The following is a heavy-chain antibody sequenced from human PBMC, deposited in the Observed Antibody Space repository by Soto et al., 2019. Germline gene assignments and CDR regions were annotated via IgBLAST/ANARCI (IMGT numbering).Heavy chain of an antibody. CDR2: ISAYNGNT. J-gene: IGHJ4*02. D-gene: IGHD6-19*01. V-gene: IGHV1-18*01. Sequence: QVQLVQSGAEVKKPGASVKVSCKASGYTFTSYGVSWVRQAPGQGLEWMGWISAYNGNTNYAQKLQGRVTMTTDTSTSRAYMAVRSLRSDDTAVYYCARVPVEYTSGWNIWGQGALVTVSS. CDR1: GYTFTSYG. CDR3: ARVPVEYTSGWNI.